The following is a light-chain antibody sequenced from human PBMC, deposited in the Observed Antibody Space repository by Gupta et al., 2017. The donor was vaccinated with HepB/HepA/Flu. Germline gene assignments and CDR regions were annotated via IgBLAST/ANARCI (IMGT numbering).Light chain of an antibody. CDR2: DVS. CDR3: SSYTSSSSLV. Sequence: QSARTQPASVSGSPGQSITIPCTGTSSDVGGYNYVSWYQQHPGKAPKLMFYDVSKRPSGVSIRFSGSKSGNTASLTISGREAADEADYYGSSYTSSSSLVFGGGTKLTVL. CDR1: SSDVGGYNY. J-gene: IGLJ2*01. V-gene: IGLV2-14*01.